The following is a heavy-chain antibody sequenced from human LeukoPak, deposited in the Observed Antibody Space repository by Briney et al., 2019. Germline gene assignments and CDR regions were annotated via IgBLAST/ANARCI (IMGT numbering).Heavy chain of an antibody. CDR2: ISGSGGST. D-gene: IGHD2-15*01. CDR1: GFTFSSYA. CDR3: AGVRDCSGGSCYARRQTAPNHRATTPKFPYPV. Sequence: AGGSLRLSCAASGFTFSSYAMSWVRQAPGKGLEWVSAISGSGGSTYYADSVKGRFTISRDNSKNTLYLQMNSLRAEDTAVYYCAGVRDCSGGSCYARRQTAPNHRATTPKFPYPVWGQGTTVTVSS. J-gene: IGHJ6*02. V-gene: IGHV3-23*01.